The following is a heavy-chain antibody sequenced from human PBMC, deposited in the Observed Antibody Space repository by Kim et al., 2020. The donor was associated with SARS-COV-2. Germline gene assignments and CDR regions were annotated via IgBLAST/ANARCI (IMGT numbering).Heavy chain of an antibody. J-gene: IGHJ6*02. D-gene: IGHD3-10*01. Sequence: PSLKSRVTISVDRSKTQFSLKPGSVTAADTAVYYCARGYGSGSPYGMDVWGQGTTVTVSS. V-gene: IGHV4-30-2*01. CDR3: ARGYGSGSPYGMDV.